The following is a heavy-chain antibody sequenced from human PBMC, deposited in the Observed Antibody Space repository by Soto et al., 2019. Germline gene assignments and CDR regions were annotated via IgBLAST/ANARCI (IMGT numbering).Heavy chain of an antibody. CDR1: GESFSNYY. J-gene: IGHJ6*02. V-gene: IGHV4-34*01. Sequence: SETLSLTCAVYGESFSNYYWSWIRQHPGKGLEWIGEINHSGSTNYNLSLKSRVTISVDTSENQFSLKLTSVTAADTAVYYCARRGPGYCSSTSCHYSYYGMDVWGQGTTVTVSS. CDR3: ARRGPGYCSSTSCHYSYYGMDV. D-gene: IGHD2-2*03. CDR2: INHSGST.